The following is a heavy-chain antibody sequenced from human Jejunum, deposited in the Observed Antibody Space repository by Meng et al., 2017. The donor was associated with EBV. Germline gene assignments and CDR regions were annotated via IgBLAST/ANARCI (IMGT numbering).Heavy chain of an antibody. CDR3: ASDISTATFGY. J-gene: IGHJ4*02. D-gene: IGHD2-21*02. Sequence: QVLLGQSGVGFKKPGASVKVSCKASGYTFSRYAMNWVRQAPGQGLEWMGWINTRTGNPAYAQGFTGRFVFSLDTSVSTAYLQISSLKAEDTAVYYCASDISTATFGYWGQGTLVTVSS. V-gene: IGHV7-4-1*02. CDR1: GYTFSRYA. CDR2: INTRTGNP.